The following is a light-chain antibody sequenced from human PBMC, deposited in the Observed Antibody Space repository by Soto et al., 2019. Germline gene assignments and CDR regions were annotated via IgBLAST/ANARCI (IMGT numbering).Light chain of an antibody. V-gene: IGKV3-20*01. CDR3: HQYGSSPWT. Sequence: EIVLTQSPGTLSLSPGERATLSCRASQSVSSSYLAWYQQKPGQAPRLLIYGASSRATGIPDRFSGSGSGTDFTLTISRLEPEDFAVYYFHQYGSSPWTFGQGTKVDIK. CDR2: GAS. J-gene: IGKJ1*01. CDR1: QSVSSSY.